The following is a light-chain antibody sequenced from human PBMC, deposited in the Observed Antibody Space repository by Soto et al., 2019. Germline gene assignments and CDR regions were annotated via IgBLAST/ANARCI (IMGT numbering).Light chain of an antibody. J-gene: IGKJ3*01. CDR2: GAS. CDR1: QSISNY. Sequence: DIQLTQSPSSLSASFGDRVTITCRASQSISNYVNWYQQKLGQAPKVLIYGASNLQSGVPSRFSGGGSGTLFTLTITNLQPEDFATYYCQPSWAGLSFGPGTKVDLK. CDR3: QPSWAGLS. V-gene: IGKV1-39*01.